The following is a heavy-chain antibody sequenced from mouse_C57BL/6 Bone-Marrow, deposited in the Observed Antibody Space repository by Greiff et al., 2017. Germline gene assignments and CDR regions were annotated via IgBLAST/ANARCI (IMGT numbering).Heavy chain of an antibody. CDR2: INPSNGGT. Sequence: VQLQQPGTELVKPGASVKLSCKASGYTFTSYWMHWVKQRPGQGLEWIGNINPSNGGTNYNEKFKSKATLTVDKSSSTAYMQLSSLTSEDSAVYYCARSPYSNYFYYYAMDYWGQGTSVTVSS. CDR1: GYTFTSYW. D-gene: IGHD2-5*01. CDR3: ARSPYSNYFYYYAMDY. V-gene: IGHV1-53*01. J-gene: IGHJ4*01.